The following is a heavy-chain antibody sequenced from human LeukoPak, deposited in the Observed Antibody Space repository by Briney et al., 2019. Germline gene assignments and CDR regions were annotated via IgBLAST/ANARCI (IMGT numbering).Heavy chain of an antibody. CDR2: IIPIFGTA. CDR1: GGTFSSYA. CDR3: ARDEVVAATYYYGMDV. J-gene: IGHJ6*02. Sequence: SVRVSCKASGGTFSSYAISWVRQAPGQGLEWMGGIIPIFGTANCAQKFQGRVTITADESTSTAYMELSSLRSEDTAVYYCARDEVVAATYYYGMDVWGQGTTVTVSS. V-gene: IGHV1-69*13. D-gene: IGHD2-15*01.